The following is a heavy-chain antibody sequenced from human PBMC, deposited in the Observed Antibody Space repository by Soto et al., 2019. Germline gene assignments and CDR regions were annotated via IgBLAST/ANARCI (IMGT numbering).Heavy chain of an antibody. CDR2: IDHDGPT. V-gene: IGHV3-74*01. CDR3: VRDSHGDY. Sequence: EVQLVESGGGLVQPGGSLRLSCAGSGFTLSNYWMHWVRQAPGKGLEWVSRIDHDGPTDYADSVRGRFTISRDNAENTLYLQMNSLRPEDTAVYYCVRDSHGDYGGQGTLVTVSS. CDR1: GFTLSNYW. J-gene: IGHJ4*02.